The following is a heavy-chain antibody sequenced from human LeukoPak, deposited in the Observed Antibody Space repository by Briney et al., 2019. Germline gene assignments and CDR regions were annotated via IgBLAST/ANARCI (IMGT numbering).Heavy chain of an antibody. D-gene: IGHD2-2*01. J-gene: IGHJ4*02. CDR3: ARGETSSYDY. CDR1: GFTLSINY. CDR2: IYSGGNT. Sequence: PGGSLRLSCAASGFTLSINYMSWVRQAPGKGLEWVSVIYSGGNTYYADSVKGRFTISRDNSKNTVYLQMNSLRAEDTAVYYCARGETSSYDYWGQGTLVTVSS. V-gene: IGHV3-53*01.